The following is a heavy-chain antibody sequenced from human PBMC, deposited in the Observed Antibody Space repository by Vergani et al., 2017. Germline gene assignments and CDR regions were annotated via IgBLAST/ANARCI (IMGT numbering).Heavy chain of an antibody. V-gene: IGHV1-58*02. CDR2: IVVGSGNT. CDR3: ATAVVVVAVSYGMDV. J-gene: IGHJ6*02. CDR1: GFTFTSSA. D-gene: IGHD2-15*01. Sequence: QMQLVQSGPEVKKPGTSVKVSCKASGFTFTSSAMQWVRQARGQRLEWIGWIVVGSGNTNYAQKLQGRVTMTTDTSTSTAYMELRSLRSDDTAVYYCATAVVVVAVSYGMDVWGQGTMVTVSS.